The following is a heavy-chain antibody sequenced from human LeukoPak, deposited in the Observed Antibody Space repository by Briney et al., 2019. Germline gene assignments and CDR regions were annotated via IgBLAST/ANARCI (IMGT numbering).Heavy chain of an antibody. J-gene: IGHJ4*02. CDR2: INPNSGGT. CDR1: GYTFTNND. CDR3: LSSGYDQFDY. D-gene: IGHD3-22*01. Sequence: ASVKVSCKASGYTFTNNDINWVRQATGQGLEWMGWINPNSGGTNYAQKFQGRVTMTRDTSISTAYMELSRLRSDDTAVYYCLSSGYDQFDYWGQETLVTVSS. V-gene: IGHV1-2*02.